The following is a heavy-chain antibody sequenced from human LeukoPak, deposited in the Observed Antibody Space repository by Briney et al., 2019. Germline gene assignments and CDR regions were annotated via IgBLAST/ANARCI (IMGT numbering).Heavy chain of an antibody. CDR1: GFTFDDYA. CDR3: AATYYDFWSGYSGPNWFDP. J-gene: IGHJ5*02. D-gene: IGHD3-3*01. CDR2: ISRNSGSI. V-gene: IGHV3-9*01. Sequence: GGSLRLSCAASGFTFDDYAMHWVRQAPGKGLEWVSGISRNSGSIGYADSVKGRFTISRDNAKNSLYLQMNSLRAEDTALYYCAATYYDFWSGYSGPNWFDPWGQGTLVTVSS.